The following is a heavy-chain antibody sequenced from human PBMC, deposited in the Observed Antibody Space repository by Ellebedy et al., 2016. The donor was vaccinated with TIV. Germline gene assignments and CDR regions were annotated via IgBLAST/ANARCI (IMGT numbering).Heavy chain of an antibody. J-gene: IGHJ4*02. CDR3: ANSGYSYAWGH. D-gene: IGHD5-12*01. CDR1: GFTFSSYA. CDR2: TSPAGET. Sequence: GESLKISCAASGFTFSSYAMSWVRQAPGKGLEWVSMTSPAGETHYADSVRGRFTMSRDNSKNTLYLQMNSLTADDTAVYFCANSGYSYAWGHWGQGTLVTVSS. V-gene: IGHV3-23*01.